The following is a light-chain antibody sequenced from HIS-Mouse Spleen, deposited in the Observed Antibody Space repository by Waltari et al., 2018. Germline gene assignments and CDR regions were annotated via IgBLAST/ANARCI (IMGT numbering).Light chain of an antibody. V-gene: IGKV3-11*01. Sequence: EIVLTQSPATLSLSPGERATLSCRASQSVSSYLAWYQQKPGQAPRLLIDEASNRATGIPARFSGSGSGTDFTLTISSLEPEDFAVYYCQQRSNWPPLTFGGGTKVEIK. CDR3: QQRSNWPPLT. CDR2: EAS. CDR1: QSVSSY. J-gene: IGKJ4*01.